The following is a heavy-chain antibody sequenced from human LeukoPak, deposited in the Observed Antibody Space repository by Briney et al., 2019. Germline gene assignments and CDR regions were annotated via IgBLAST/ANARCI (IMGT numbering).Heavy chain of an antibody. CDR3: ARVPYYYDNNWFDP. D-gene: IGHD3-22*01. CDR1: GYTFTGYY. Sequence: ASVKVSCKASGYTFTGYYMHWVRQAPGQRLEWMGWINAGNGNTKYSQKFQGRVTITRDTSASTAYMELSTLRSEDTAVYYCARVPYYYDNNWFDPWGQGTLVTVSS. CDR2: INAGNGNT. V-gene: IGHV1-3*01. J-gene: IGHJ5*02.